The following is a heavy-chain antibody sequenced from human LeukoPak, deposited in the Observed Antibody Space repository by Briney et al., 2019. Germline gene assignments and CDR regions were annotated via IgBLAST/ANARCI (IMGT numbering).Heavy chain of an antibody. CDR1: GGSISSYY. CDR3: ARERDAYNSGRFDY. V-gene: IGHV4-59*01. D-gene: IGHD1-1*01. CDR2: ISYSGST. J-gene: IGHJ4*02. Sequence: PSETLSLTCTVSGGSISSYYWSWIRQPPGKGLEWIGYISYSGSTNYNPSLKSRVTISVDTSKNQFSLKLSSVTAADTAVYYCARERDAYNSGRFDYWGQGTLVTVSS.